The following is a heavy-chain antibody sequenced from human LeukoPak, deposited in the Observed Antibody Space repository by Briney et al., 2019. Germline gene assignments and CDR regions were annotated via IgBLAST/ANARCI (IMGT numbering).Heavy chain of an antibody. Sequence: SGGSLRLSCAASGFTFSSYSMNWVRQAPGKGLEWVSSISSSSSFIYYADSVKGRFTISRDNAKNSLYLPMNSLRAEDTAVYYCASGNDFWSGYRDWGQGTLVTVSS. CDR2: ISSSSSFI. D-gene: IGHD3-3*01. CDR1: GFTFSSYS. V-gene: IGHV3-21*01. CDR3: ASGNDFWSGYRD. J-gene: IGHJ4*02.